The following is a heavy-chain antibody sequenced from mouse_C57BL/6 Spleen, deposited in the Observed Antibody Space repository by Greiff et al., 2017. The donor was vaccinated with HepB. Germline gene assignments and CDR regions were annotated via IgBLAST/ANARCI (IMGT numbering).Heavy chain of an antibody. J-gene: IGHJ2*01. V-gene: IGHV1-64*01. D-gene: IGHD5-1*01. CDR3: AREGPLGNLDY. Sequence: QVQLKQPGAELVKPGASVKLSCKASGYTFTSYWMHWVKQRPGQGLEWIGMIHPNSGSTNYNEKFKSKATLTVDKSSSTAYMQLSSLTSEDSAVYYCAREGPLGNLDYWGQGTTLTVSS. CDR2: IHPNSGST. CDR1: GYTFTSYW.